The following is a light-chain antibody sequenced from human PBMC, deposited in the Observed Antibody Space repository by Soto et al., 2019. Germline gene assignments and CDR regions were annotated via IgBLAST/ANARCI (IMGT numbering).Light chain of an antibody. J-gene: IGLJ2*01. CDR3: SSYTRSDTGV. Sequence: QSVLTQPASVSGSPGQSITISCTGTSSDVGGYNYVSWYQQHPGKAPKLIIYDVSNRPSGVSNRFSGSKSGNTASLTISGRQAEDEADYYCSSYTRSDTGVFGGGTKLTVL. CDR2: DVS. CDR1: SSDVGGYNY. V-gene: IGLV2-14*01.